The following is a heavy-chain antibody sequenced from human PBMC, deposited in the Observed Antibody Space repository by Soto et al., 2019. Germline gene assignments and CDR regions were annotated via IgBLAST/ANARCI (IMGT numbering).Heavy chain of an antibody. CDR1: GFTFSSYA. CDR2: ISGSGGST. CDR3: AKDNWGSVAAFDI. J-gene: IGHJ3*02. Sequence: GGSLRLSCAASGFTFSSYAMSWVRQAPGKGLEWVSAISGSGGSTYYADSVKGRFTISRDNSKNTLYLQMNSLRAEDTAVYYCAKDNWGSVAAFDIWGQATMVTVSS. V-gene: IGHV3-23*01. D-gene: IGHD7-27*01.